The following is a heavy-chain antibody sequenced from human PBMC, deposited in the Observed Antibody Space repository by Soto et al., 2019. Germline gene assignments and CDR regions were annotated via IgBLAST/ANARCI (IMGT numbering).Heavy chain of an antibody. V-gene: IGHV3-66*01. D-gene: IGHD7-27*01. J-gene: IGHJ4*02. Sequence: EGQLVESERGLVQPGGSLRLFCAASGFTVSSNYMSWVRQAPGKGLEWVSVIYSGGSTYYADSVKGRFTISRDNSKNTLYLQMNSLRAEDTAVYYCARSQTGGFYFDYWGQGTLVTVSS. CDR3: ARSQTGGFYFDY. CDR1: GFTVSSNY. CDR2: IYSGGST.